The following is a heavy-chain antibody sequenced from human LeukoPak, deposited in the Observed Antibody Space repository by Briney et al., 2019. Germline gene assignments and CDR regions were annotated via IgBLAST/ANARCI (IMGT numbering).Heavy chain of an antibody. CDR2: INHSGST. D-gene: IGHD6-19*01. CDR1: GGSFSGYY. CDR3: ARGRIAVATSGNFDY. J-gene: IGHJ4*02. Sequence: PSETLSPTCAVYGGSFSGYYWSWIRQPPGKGLEWIGEINHSGSTNYNPSLKSRVTISVDTSKNQFSLKLSSVTAADTAVYYCARGRIAVATSGNFDYWGQGTLVTVSS. V-gene: IGHV4-34*01.